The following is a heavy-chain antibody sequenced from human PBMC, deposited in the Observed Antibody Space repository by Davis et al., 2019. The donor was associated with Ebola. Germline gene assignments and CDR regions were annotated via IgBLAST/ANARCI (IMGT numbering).Heavy chain of an antibody. CDR2: ITGSGGST. V-gene: IGHV3-23*01. CDR1: GFTFSNYA. Sequence: GESLKISCAASGFTFSNYAMSWVRQAPGKGLEWVSAITGSGGSTYYADSVKGQFSISRDNSKNTLYLQMNSLRAEDTAVYYCAKFVSSGSAYPLGYFDYWGQGTLVTVSS. CDR3: AKFVSSGSAYPLGYFDY. J-gene: IGHJ4*02. D-gene: IGHD3-22*01.